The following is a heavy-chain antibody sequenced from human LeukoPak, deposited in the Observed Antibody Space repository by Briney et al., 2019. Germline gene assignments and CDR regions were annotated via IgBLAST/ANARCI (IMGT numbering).Heavy chain of an antibody. CDR2: IIPIFGTA. CDR1: GGTFSSYA. J-gene: IGHJ3*02. Sequence: ASVKVSCKASGGTFSSYAISWVRQAPGQGLEWMGGIIPIFGTANYAQKFQGRVTITTDESTSTAYMELSSLRSEDTAVYYCARSRRGYSSSYAFDIWGQGTMVTVSS. CDR3: ARSRRGYSSSYAFDI. V-gene: IGHV1-69*05. D-gene: IGHD6-6*01.